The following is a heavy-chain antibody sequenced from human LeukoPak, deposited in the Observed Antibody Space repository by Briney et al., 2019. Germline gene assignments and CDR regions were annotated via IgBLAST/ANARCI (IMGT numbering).Heavy chain of an antibody. CDR2: INHSGST. J-gene: IGHJ1*01. D-gene: IGHD3-22*01. CDR3: ARSGYYDSSGYYYPAEYFQH. V-gene: IGHV4-34*01. Sequence: PSETLSLTCAVYDGSFSGYYWSWIRQPPGKGLEWIGEINHSGSTNYNPSLKSRVSMSVDTSKNQFSLKLSSVTAADTAVYYCARSGYYDSSGYYYPAEYFQHWGQGTLVTVSS. CDR1: DGSFSGYY.